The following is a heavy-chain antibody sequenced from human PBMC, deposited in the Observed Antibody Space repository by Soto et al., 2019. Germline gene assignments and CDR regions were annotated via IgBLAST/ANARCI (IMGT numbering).Heavy chain of an antibody. CDR3: AVAVAGPTAIGY. CDR2: IKSDGSST. D-gene: IGHD6-19*01. J-gene: IGHJ4*02. CDR1: GFTFSSYW. Sequence: EVQLVESGGGLVQPGGSLRLSCAASGFTFSSYWMHCVRQAPGKGLVWVSRIKSDGSSTSYADSVKGRFTISRDNAKNTLYLQMNSLRAEDTAVYYCAVAVAGPTAIGYWGQGTLVTVSS. V-gene: IGHV3-74*01.